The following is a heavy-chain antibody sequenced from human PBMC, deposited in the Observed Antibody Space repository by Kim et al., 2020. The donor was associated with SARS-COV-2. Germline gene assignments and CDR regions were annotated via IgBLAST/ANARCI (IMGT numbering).Heavy chain of an antibody. CDR2: ICNDGSNT. J-gene: IGHJ6*01. Sequence: GGSLRLSCAASGFTFSSYWMHWVRQAPGKGLVWVSRICNDGSNTYYADSVKGRFTISRDNSKNTLYLQMNSLRAEDTAVYYCARDRSAVYVYWCYYGMH. D-gene: IGHD2-8*02. V-gene: IGHV3-74*01. CDR3: ARDRSAVYVYWCYYGMH. CDR1: GFTFSSYW.